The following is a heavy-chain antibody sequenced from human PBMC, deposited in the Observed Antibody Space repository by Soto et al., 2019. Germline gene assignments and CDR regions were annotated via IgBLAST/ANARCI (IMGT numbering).Heavy chain of an antibody. V-gene: IGHV4-30-4*01. J-gene: IGHJ6*02. Sequence: PSETLSLTCTVSGGSISSGDYFWSWLRQPPGKGLEWIGYIYYSGSTYYNPSLKSRVTISVDTSKNQFSLKLSSVTAADTAVYYCARAGDIVVVPAQFDYGMDVWGQGTTVTVSS. CDR2: IYYSGST. D-gene: IGHD2-2*01. CDR3: ARAGDIVVVPAQFDYGMDV. CDR1: GGSISSGDYF.